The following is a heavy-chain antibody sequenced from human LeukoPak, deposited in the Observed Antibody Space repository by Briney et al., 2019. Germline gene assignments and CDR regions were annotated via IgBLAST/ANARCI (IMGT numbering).Heavy chain of an antibody. D-gene: IGHD5-12*01. V-gene: IGHV3-48*03. CDR1: GFTFSSYE. CDR3: ARDLPLWGYSGFGYAFDI. CDR2: ISSSGSTI. Sequence: GGSLRLSCAASGFTFSSYEMNWVRQAPGKGLEWVSYISSSGSTIYYADSVNGRFTISRDNDKNSLYLQMHSLRAEETAVYYWARDLPLWGYSGFGYAFDIWGQGTMVTVSS. J-gene: IGHJ3*02.